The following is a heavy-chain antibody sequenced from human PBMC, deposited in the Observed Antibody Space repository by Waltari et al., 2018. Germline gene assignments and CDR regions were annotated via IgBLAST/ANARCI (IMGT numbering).Heavy chain of an antibody. CDR3: ARGGRAYSNYDYYFDY. CDR1: GGTFSSYA. CDR2: IIPIFGTA. Sequence: QVQLVQSGAEVKKPGSSVQVSCKASGGTFSSYAISWVRQAPGQGLEWMGGIIPIFGTANYAQKFQGRVTITTDESTSTAYMELSSLRSEDTAVYYCARGGRAYSNYDYYFDYWGQGTLVTVSS. V-gene: IGHV1-69*05. J-gene: IGHJ4*02. D-gene: IGHD4-4*01.